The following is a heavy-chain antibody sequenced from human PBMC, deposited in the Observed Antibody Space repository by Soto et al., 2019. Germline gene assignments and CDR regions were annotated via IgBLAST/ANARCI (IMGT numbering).Heavy chain of an antibody. CDR1: GFTPTTTP. Sequence: EVQLLESGGGLVLPGGSLRLSCAGSGFTPTTTPLSWVRQPPGKGLEWVTTISGTASRTYYVDSVKGRFFISRDNSKNTVTLQINNLTLDDTAVYYCAPSFRYFDNWGQGTRVTVSS. CDR3: APSFRYFDN. V-gene: IGHV3-23*01. CDR2: ISGTASRT. J-gene: IGHJ4*02. D-gene: IGHD3-9*01.